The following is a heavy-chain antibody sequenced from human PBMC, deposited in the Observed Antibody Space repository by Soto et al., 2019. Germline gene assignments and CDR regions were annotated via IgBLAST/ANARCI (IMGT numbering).Heavy chain of an antibody. J-gene: IGHJ6*03. D-gene: IGHD2-8*01. CDR2: IKSKTDGGTT. CDR1: GFTFSNAW. Sequence: GGSLRLSCASSGFTFSNAWMSLVRQAPGKGLEWVGRIKSKTDGGTTDYAAPVKGRFTISRDDSKNTLYLQMNSLKTEDTAVYYCTTSLPGMVYARMDVWGKGTTVTVSS. V-gene: IGHV3-15*01. CDR3: TTSLPGMVYARMDV.